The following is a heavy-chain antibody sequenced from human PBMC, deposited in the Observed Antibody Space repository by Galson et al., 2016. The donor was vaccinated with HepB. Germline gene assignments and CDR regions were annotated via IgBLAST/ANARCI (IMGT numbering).Heavy chain of an antibody. CDR2: INSDGSST. Sequence: SLRLSCAASGFPFSNYWMHWVRQAPGKGPVWVSRINSDGSSTTYADSVKGRFTISRDNAKNTLYLQMNSLGAEDTAVYYCARDLSREALDFWGHGTTVIVSS. CDR3: ARDLSREALDF. J-gene: IGHJ6*02. CDR1: GFPFSNYW. V-gene: IGHV3-74*01.